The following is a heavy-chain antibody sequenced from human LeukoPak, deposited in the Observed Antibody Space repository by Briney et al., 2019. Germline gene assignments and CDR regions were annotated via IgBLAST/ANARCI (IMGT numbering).Heavy chain of an antibody. CDR3: ASGNYFDY. Sequence: PGGSLRLSCAASGFTFRSYWMSWVRQAPGKGLEWVANINQDGTEKHYVDSVKGRFTISGDNAKNSLYLQMNSLRAEDTAVYFCASGNYFDYWGQGTLVAVSS. J-gene: IGHJ4*02. CDR1: GFTFRSYW. CDR2: INQDGTEK. V-gene: IGHV3-7*01.